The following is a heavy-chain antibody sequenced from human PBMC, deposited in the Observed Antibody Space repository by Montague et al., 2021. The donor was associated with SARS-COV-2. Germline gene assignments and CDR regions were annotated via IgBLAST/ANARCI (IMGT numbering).Heavy chain of an antibody. J-gene: IGHJ6*02. CDR3: ARGNGVTIFGVAAYGMDV. Sequence: SLRLSCAASGFKFDDYGMNWVRQPPGKGLEWVSGINWNGGATGYADSMEGRFTISIDNAKNSLYLQMNTLRADDTALYYCARGNGVTIFGVAAYGMDVWGQGTTVTVSS. V-gene: IGHV3-20*04. CDR2: INWNGGAT. CDR1: GFKFDDYG. D-gene: IGHD3-3*01.